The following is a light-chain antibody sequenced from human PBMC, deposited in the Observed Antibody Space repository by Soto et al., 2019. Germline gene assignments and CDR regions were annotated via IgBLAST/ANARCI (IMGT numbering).Light chain of an antibody. CDR3: MQALQTPPT. CDR2: LGS. J-gene: IGKJ1*01. Sequence: VLTQSPLSLPVTPGEPASISCRSSQSLLHPKGYDSLDWYLQKPGQSPQLLIYLGSSRASGVPARFSGSGSGTDCTLKISRVEADDVGVYYCMQALQTPPTFVQGTTVEIK. CDR1: QSLLHPKGYDS. V-gene: IGKV2-28*01.